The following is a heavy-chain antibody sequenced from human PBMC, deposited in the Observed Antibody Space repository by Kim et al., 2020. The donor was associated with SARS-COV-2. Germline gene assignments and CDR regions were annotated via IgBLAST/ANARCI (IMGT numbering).Heavy chain of an antibody. CDR2: TYYRSKWYN. Sequence: SQTLSLTCAISGDSVSSNRAAWNWIRQSPSRGLEWLGRTYYRSKWYNDFAVPVKSGITINPDTSKNQVSLQLNSVTPEDTAVYYCARAASYYDSSGYYDWYFDLWGRGTLVTVSS. CDR3: ARAASYYDSSGYYDWYFDL. J-gene: IGHJ2*01. CDR1: GDSVSSNRAA. V-gene: IGHV6-1*01. D-gene: IGHD3-22*01.